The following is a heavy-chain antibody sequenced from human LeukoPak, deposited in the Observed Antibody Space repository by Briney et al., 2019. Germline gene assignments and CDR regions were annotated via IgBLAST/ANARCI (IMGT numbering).Heavy chain of an antibody. Sequence: SETLSLTCTVSGGSISSSSYYWGWIRQLPGKGLEWIGSIYYSGSTYYNPSLKSRVTISVDTSKNQFSLKLSSVTAADTAVYYCAAHPGDGGDCYSARHWGQGTLVTVSS. V-gene: IGHV4-39*01. CDR1: GGSISSSSYY. CDR2: IYYSGST. CDR3: AAHPGDGGDCYSARH. D-gene: IGHD2-21*02. J-gene: IGHJ4*02.